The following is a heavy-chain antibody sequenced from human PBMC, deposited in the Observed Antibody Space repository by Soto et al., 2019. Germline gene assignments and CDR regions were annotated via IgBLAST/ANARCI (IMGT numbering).Heavy chain of an antibody. Sequence: GSLRLSCAASGFTFSNAWMNWVRQAPGKGLEWVGRIKSKTDGGTTDYAAPVKGRFTISRDDSKNTLYLQMNSLKTEDTAVYYCTTDLEDIVLKVSWGTKDGMDVWGQGTTVTVSS. J-gene: IGHJ6*02. CDR1: GFTFSNAW. V-gene: IGHV3-15*07. D-gene: IGHD2-8*01. CDR2: IKSKTDGGTT. CDR3: TTDLEDIVLKVSWGTKDGMDV.